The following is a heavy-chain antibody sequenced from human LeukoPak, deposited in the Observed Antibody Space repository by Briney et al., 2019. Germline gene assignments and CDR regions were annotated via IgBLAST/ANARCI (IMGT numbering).Heavy chain of an antibody. CDR1: GGSISSSSYY. V-gene: IGHV4-39*01. D-gene: IGHD3-22*01. CDR3: ARLYYDSSGYTFDY. CDR2: IYYSGST. Sequence: SETLSLTCTVSGGSISSSSYYWGWIRQPPGKGLEWIGSIYYSGSTYYNPSLKSRVTISVDTSKNQFSLKLSSVTAADTAVYYCARLYYDSSGYTFDYWGQGTLVTDSS. J-gene: IGHJ4*02.